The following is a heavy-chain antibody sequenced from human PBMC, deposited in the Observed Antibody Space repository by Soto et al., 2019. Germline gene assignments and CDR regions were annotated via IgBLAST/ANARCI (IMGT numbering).Heavy chain of an antibody. CDR3: AREFSIKTLVNSGSLHFDY. V-gene: IGHV1-18*01. CDR2: ISAYNGNT. D-gene: IGHD1-26*01. Sequence: ASLKVSCKASGYTFTSYGISWVRQAHGQGLEWMGWISAYNGNTNYAQKLQGRVTMTRDTSFSTAYMQLSRLRSDDTAEYFFAREFSIKTLVNSGSLHFDYWGAGMLVTVSS. CDR1: GYTFTSYG. J-gene: IGHJ4*02.